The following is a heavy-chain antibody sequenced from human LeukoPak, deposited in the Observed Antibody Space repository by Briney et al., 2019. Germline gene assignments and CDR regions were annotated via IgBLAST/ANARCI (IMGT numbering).Heavy chain of an antibody. CDR2: IYHSGST. J-gene: IGHJ4*02. CDR3: ARATSTVPLYDY. V-gene: IGHV4-30-2*01. Sequence: PSETLSLTCAVSGGSISSGGYSWSWIRQPPGKGLEWIGYIYHSGSTYYNLSLKSRVTISVDRSKNQFSLKLSSVTAADTAVCYCARATSTVPLYDYWGQGTLVTVSS. D-gene: IGHD4-17*01. CDR1: GGSISSGGYS.